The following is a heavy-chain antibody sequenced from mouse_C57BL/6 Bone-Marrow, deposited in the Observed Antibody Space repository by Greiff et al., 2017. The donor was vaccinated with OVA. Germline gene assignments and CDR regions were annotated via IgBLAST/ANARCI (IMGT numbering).Heavy chain of an antibody. CDR1: GYTFTSYW. D-gene: IGHD2-2*01. V-gene: IGHV1-55*01. J-gene: IGHJ4*01. CDR3: AKTDGYDSAMDY. Sequence: QVQLQQPGAELVKPGASVKMSCKASGYTFTSYWITWVKQRPGQGLEWIGDIYPGSGSTNYNEKFKSKATLTVDTSSSTAYMQLSSLTSEDSAVYYCAKTDGYDSAMDYWGQGTSVTGSS. CDR2: IYPGSGST.